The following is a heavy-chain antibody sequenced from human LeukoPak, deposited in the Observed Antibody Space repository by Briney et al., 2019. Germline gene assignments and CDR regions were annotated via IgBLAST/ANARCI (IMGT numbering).Heavy chain of an antibody. CDR2: IYYSGST. J-gene: IGHJ4*02. V-gene: IGHV4-59*01. Sequence: PSETLSLTCTVSGGSISSYYWSWIRQPPGKGLDWIGYIYYSGSTNYNPSLKSRVTISVDTSKNQFSPKLSSVTAADTAVYYCARAPGKQWLVLGYWGQGTLVTVSS. D-gene: IGHD6-19*01. CDR1: GGSISSYY. CDR3: ARAPGKQWLVLGY.